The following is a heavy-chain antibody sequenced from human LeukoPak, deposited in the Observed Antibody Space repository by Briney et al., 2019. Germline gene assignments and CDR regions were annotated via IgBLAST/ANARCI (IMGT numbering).Heavy chain of an antibody. J-gene: IGHJ3*02. CDR1: GASIRNSIYY. CDR2: IYYRGST. V-gene: IGHV4-39*01. CDR3: ARMLYDSSGLSAFDI. Sequence: PSETLSLTCTVSGASIRNSIYYWGWIRQPPGRELQWIGSIYYRGSTYYNPSLKSRVTISIDTSKSQFSLNLTSVTAADTAVYYCARMLYDSSGLSAFDIWGQGTMVTVSS. D-gene: IGHD3-22*01.